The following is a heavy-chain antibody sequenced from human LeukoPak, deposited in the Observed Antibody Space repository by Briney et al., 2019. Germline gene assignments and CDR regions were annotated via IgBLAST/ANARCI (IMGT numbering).Heavy chain of an antibody. D-gene: IGHD6-13*01. J-gene: IGHJ6*02. V-gene: IGHV1-18*01. CDR3: ARVGIAAAGFCYYGMDV. Sequence: ASVKVSCKASGYTFTSYGISWVRQAPGQGLEWMGWISAYNGNTNYAQKLQGRVTMTTDTSTSTAYMELRSLRSDDTAVYYCARVGIAAAGFCYYGMDVWGQGTTVTVSS. CDR1: GYTFTSYG. CDR2: ISAYNGNT.